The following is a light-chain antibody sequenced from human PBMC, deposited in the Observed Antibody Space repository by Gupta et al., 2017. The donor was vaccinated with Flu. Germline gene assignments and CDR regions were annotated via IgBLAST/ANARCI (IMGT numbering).Light chain of an antibody. J-gene: IGLJ1*01. Sequence: YVLTQPPSVSVAPGQTARITCGGNNIGRKSVHWYQQKPGQAPMLVVYDDSDRPSGIPERFSGSNSGDTATLNISRVEAGDEADYPCQVWDSGICVFGGGTKFTVL. CDR2: DDS. CDR1: NIGRKS. CDR3: QVWDSGICV. V-gene: IGLV3-21*02.